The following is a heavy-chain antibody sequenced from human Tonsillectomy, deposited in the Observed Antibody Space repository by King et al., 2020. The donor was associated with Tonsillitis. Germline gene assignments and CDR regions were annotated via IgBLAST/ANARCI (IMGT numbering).Heavy chain of an antibody. CDR1: GFTFSSYS. CDR2: ISSSSSTI. V-gene: IGHV3-48*01. Sequence: VQLVESGGGLVQPGGSLRLSCAASGFTFSSYSMNWVRQAPGKGLEWVSYISSSSSTIYYADFVKGRFTISRETAKNSLYLQMNSLRAEDTAGYYCARPEGGYDSSNDVFDIWGQGTMVTVSS. D-gene: IGHD3-22*01. CDR3: ARPEGGYDSSNDVFDI. J-gene: IGHJ3*02.